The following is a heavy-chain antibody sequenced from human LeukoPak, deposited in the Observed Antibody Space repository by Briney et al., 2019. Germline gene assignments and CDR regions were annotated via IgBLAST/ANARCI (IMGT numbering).Heavy chain of an antibody. CDR1: GGSISSYY. CDR3: ARSLTVTKRYFQH. Sequence: PSETLSLTCTVSGGSISSYYWSWIRQPPGKGLEWIGEINHSGSTNYNPSLKSRVTISVDTSKNQFSLKLSSVTAADTAVYYCARSLTVTKRYFQHWGQGTLVTVSS. D-gene: IGHD4-17*01. CDR2: INHSGST. J-gene: IGHJ1*01. V-gene: IGHV4-34*01.